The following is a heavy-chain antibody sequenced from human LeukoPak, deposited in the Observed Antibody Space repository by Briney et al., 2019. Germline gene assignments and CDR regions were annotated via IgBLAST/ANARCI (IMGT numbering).Heavy chain of an antibody. J-gene: IGHJ4*02. D-gene: IGHD2-21*02. V-gene: IGHV3-21*01. CDR2: ISSTSSYI. Sequence: PGGSLRLSCAASGFTFSSYSMNWVRQAPGKGLERVSSISSTSSYIYYADSVKGRFTISRDNAKNSVYLQMNSLRAEDTAVYYCARDALAYCGGDCLYQFDSWGQGTLVTVSS. CDR1: GFTFSSYS. CDR3: ARDALAYCGGDCLYQFDS.